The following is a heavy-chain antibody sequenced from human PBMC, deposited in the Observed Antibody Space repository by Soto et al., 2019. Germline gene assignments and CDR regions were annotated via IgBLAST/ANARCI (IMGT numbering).Heavy chain of an antibody. Sequence: QVQLQESGPGLVKPSQTLSLTCTVSGGSISSGGYYWSWIRQHPGKGLEYIGYIYYSGSTYYNPSLKSRVTISVDTSKNQLSLKLSSVTAADTAVYYCAAEVGFGPLFDYWGQGTLVTVSS. D-gene: IGHD3-3*01. V-gene: IGHV4-31*03. CDR2: IYYSGST. CDR3: AAEVGFGPLFDY. J-gene: IGHJ4*02. CDR1: GGSISSGGYY.